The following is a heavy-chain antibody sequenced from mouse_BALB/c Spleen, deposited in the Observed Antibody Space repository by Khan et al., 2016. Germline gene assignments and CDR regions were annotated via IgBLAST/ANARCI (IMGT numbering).Heavy chain of an antibody. CDR3: ARDLDY. CDR2: INPTTGYT. Sequence: VQLQESGAELAKPGASVKMSCKASGYTFTIYWMHWVKQRPGQGLEWIGYINPTTGYTAYNQKFKDKATLTADKSSSTAYMQLSSLTSEDSAVYYCARDLDYWGQGTSVTVSS. J-gene: IGHJ4*01. V-gene: IGHV1-7*01. CDR1: GYTFTIYW.